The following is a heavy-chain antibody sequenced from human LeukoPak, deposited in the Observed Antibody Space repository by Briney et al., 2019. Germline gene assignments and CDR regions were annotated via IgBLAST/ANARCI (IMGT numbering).Heavy chain of an antibody. CDR1: GFFFSSYW. Sequence: GGSLRLSCAASGFFFSSYWMSWVRQAPGKGLEWVSYISSSGSTIYYADSVKGRFTISRDNAKNSLYLQMNSLRAEDTAVYYCARDRTGDWYFDLWGRGTLVTVSS. V-gene: IGHV3-48*04. D-gene: IGHD3/OR15-3a*01. CDR2: ISSSGSTI. CDR3: ARDRTGDWYFDL. J-gene: IGHJ2*01.